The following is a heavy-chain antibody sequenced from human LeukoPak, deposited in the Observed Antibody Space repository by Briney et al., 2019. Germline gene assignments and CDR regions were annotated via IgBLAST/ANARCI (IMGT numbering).Heavy chain of an antibody. CDR3: AKGAAAGIRGYFDY. D-gene: IGHD6-25*01. J-gene: IGHJ4*02. V-gene: IGHV3-23*01. Sequence: HTGGSLRLSCAASGFTFSSYAMNWVRQAPGKGLEWVSGMSSGGGYTYYADSVKGRFTVSRDNAKNSLYLEMHSPRSEDTALYYCAKGAAAGIRGYFDYWGQGILVTVSS. CDR1: GFTFSSYA. CDR2: MSSGGGYT.